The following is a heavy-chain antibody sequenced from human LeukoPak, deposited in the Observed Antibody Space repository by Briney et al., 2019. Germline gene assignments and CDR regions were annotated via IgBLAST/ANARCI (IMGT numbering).Heavy chain of an antibody. Sequence: PGRSLRLSCAASGFTFSSYAMHWVRQAPGKGLEGVAVISYDGSNKYYADSVKGRFTISRDNAKNLMHLQMNSLRGEDTAVYYCARILSPLDYWGQGTLVTVSS. D-gene: IGHD2-15*01. V-gene: IGHV3-30-3*01. CDR1: GFTFSSYA. CDR3: ARILSPLDY. J-gene: IGHJ4*02. CDR2: ISYDGSNK.